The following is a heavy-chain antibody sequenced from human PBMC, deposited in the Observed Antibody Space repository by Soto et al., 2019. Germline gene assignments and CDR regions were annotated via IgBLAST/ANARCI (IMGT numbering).Heavy chain of an antibody. D-gene: IGHD1-1*01. J-gene: IGHJ6*02. V-gene: IGHV1-69*13. CDR1: GGTFSDYT. CDR3: ARDGTLTGYSYGMDV. Sequence: SVKVSCKASGGTFSDYTINWVRQAPGQRLEWMGGIIPIFDTANYAEKFQGRVTITADESTSTSFMEVSSLRSEDTAVYYCARDGTLTGYSYGMDVWGQGTMVTVSS. CDR2: IIPIFDTA.